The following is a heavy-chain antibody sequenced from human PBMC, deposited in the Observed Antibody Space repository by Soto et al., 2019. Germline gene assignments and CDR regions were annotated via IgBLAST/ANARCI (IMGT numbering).Heavy chain of an antibody. V-gene: IGHV6-1*01. J-gene: IGHJ4*02. D-gene: IGHD6-19*01. CDR1: GDSVSSNSAA. CDR3: ARDNRIEVGHDF. CDR2: TYKRSKWYS. Sequence: SQTLSLTCAISGDSVSSNSAAWNWIRQSPSRGLEWLGRTYKRSKWYSDFAISVKSRITINADTSKNQFSLHLDSVTPEDTAVYYCARDNRIEVGHDFWGQGTLVTVSS.